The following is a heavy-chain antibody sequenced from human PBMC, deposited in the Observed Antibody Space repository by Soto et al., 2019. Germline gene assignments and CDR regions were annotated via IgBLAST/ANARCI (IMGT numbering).Heavy chain of an antibody. CDR1: GFTFSSYG. CDR3: ANAWGSGYGAKAFDY. J-gene: IGHJ4*02. V-gene: IGHV3-30*18. CDR2: ISYDGSNK. D-gene: IGHD3-22*01. Sequence: QVQLVESGGGVVQPGRSLRLSCAASGFTFSSYGMHWVRQAPGKGLEWVAVISYDGSNKYYADSVKGRFTISRDNSKNALYLQMNGLRAEDTAVYYCANAWGSGYGAKAFDYWGQGTLVTVSS.